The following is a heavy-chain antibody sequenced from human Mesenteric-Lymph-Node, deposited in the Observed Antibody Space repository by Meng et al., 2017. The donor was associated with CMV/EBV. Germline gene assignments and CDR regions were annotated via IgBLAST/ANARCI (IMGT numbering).Heavy chain of an antibody. CDR3: ARACSSTSCYGNFDY. V-gene: IGHV1-69*01. D-gene: IGHD2-2*01. J-gene: IGHJ4*02. Sequence: GGTFSKYAISWVRQAPGQGLEWMGGFIPIFGTADYAQEFQGRVMITADDSTSMAYMELSSLRSDDTAVYYCARACSSTSCYGNFDYWGQGTLVTVSS. CDR2: FIPIFGTA. CDR1: GGTFSKYA.